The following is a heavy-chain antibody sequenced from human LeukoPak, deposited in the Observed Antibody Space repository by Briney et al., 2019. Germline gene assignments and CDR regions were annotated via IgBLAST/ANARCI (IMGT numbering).Heavy chain of an antibody. CDR2: IGASDGYT. V-gene: IGHV3-23*01. J-gene: IGHJ4*01. Sequence: GGSLRLSCVASGFSLSTFAMSWVRQSPEKGLEWVSAIGASDGYTYHADSVKGRLTMSRDISRSTVYLQMNSLRVDDTAVYFCARAPVVSCRGAFCYPLDYWGHGILITVSS. CDR1: GFSLSTFA. CDR3: ARAPVVSCRGAFCYPLDY. D-gene: IGHD2-15*01.